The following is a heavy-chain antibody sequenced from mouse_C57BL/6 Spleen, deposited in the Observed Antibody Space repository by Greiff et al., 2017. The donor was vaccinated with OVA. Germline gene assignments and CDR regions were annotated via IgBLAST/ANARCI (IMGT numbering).Heavy chain of an antibody. Sequence: QVQLQQPGAELVKPGASVKLSCKASGYTFTSYWMQWVKQRPGQGLEWIGELDPSDSYTNYNQKFKGKATLTVDTSSSTAYMQLSSLTSEDSAVYYCASYSNYYYAMDYWGQGTSVTVSS. D-gene: IGHD2-5*01. V-gene: IGHV1-50*01. J-gene: IGHJ4*01. CDR2: LDPSDSYT. CDR1: GYTFTSYW. CDR3: ASYSNYYYAMDY.